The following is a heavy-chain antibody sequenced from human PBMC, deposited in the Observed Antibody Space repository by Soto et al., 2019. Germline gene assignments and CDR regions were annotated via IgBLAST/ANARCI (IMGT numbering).Heavy chain of an antibody. V-gene: IGHV3-33*01. J-gene: IGHJ6*02. D-gene: IGHD6-19*01. Sequence: GGSLRLSCAASGFTFRNYAMHWVRQAPGKGLEWVAVIWYDGSDQYYAASVKGRFTITRDNFWNMLHLQMNSLRVEDTALYYCARGAMAVAGPQGMDVWGQGTTVTVSS. CDR2: IWYDGSDQ. CDR1: GFTFRNYA. CDR3: ARGAMAVAGPQGMDV.